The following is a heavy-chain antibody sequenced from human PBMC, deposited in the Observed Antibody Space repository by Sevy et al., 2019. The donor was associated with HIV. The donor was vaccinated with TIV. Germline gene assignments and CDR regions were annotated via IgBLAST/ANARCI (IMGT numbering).Heavy chain of an antibody. Sequence: AAVKVSCKASGYTFTSYGISWVGQAPGQGLEWMGWISAYNGNTNYAQKLQGRVTMTTDTSTSTAYVELRSLRSGDTAIYYCARDPRGYGGNSIDYWGQGTPVTVSS. CDR3: ARDPRGYGGNSIDY. V-gene: IGHV1-18*01. D-gene: IGHD2-21*02. CDR1: GYTFTSYG. J-gene: IGHJ4*02. CDR2: ISAYNGNT.